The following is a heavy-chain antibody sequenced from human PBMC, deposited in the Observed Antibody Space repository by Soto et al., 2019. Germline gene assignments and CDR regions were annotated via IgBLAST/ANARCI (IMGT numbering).Heavy chain of an antibody. D-gene: IGHD1-26*01. CDR1: GFTFSSYA. V-gene: IGHV3-23*01. J-gene: IGHJ5*02. CDR2: ISGSGGST. Sequence: GESLKISCAASGFTFSSYAMSWVRQAPGKGLEWVSAISGSGGSTYYADSVKGRFTISRDNSKNTLYLQMNSLRAEDTAVYYCAKGPTLFSGSYYWFDPWGQGTLVTVSS. CDR3: AKGPTLFSGSYYWFDP.